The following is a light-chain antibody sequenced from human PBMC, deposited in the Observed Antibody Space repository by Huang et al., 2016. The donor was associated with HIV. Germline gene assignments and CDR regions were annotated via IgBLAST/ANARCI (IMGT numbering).Light chain of an antibody. Sequence: DIVMVQSPASLSVTPGDAVSITCRSSQSLLHSNGHNYVVWYWQKPGQSPQLLIYLGSTRASGVPDRFSGSGSGTDFTLRINRVEAGDVGVYYCMQGLQTWTFGQGTKVEI. CDR2: LGS. CDR1: QSLLHSNGHNY. V-gene: IGKV2-28*01. J-gene: IGKJ1*01. CDR3: MQGLQTWT.